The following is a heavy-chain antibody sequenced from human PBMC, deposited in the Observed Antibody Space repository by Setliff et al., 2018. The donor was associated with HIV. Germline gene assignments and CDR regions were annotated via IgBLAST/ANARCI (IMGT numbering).Heavy chain of an antibody. CDR1: GFSITDGFY. D-gene: IGHD6-13*01. Sequence: PSETLSLTCDVSGFSITDGFYWAWIRQSPGKGLEWIGSINHSGSTYCTPSLKSRVTLFLDTSKNQFSLTLNSLTAADTAVYYCARLAGQRTIAAADYFFDFWGQGALVTVSS. CDR2: INHSGST. J-gene: IGHJ4*02. V-gene: IGHV4-38-2*01. CDR3: ARLAGQRTIAAADYFFDF.